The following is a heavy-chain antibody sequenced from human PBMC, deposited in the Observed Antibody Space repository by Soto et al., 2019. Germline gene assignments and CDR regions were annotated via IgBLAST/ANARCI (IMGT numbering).Heavy chain of an antibody. V-gene: IGHV4-39*01. J-gene: IGHJ4*02. Sequence: SETLSLTCTFSGGSISSSSYYWGWIRQPPGKGLEWIGSIYYSGSTYYNPSLKSRVTISVDTSKNQFSLKLSSVTAADTAVYYCARHIRSSGWYPFDYWGQGTLVTVSS. D-gene: IGHD6-19*01. CDR3: ARHIRSSGWYPFDY. CDR1: GGSISSSSYY. CDR2: IYYSGST.